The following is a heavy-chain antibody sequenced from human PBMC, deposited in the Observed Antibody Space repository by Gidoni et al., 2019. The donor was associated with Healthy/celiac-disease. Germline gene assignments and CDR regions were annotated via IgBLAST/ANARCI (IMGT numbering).Heavy chain of an antibody. V-gene: IGHV1-69*01. CDR2: IIPIFGTA. J-gene: IGHJ2*01. D-gene: IGHD4-17*01. Sequence: VQLVQSGAEVKKPGSSVKVSCKASGGTFRSSAISWVRQGTGQGLVWMGGIIPIFGTANNAQKFQGRVTITADESTSTAYMELSSLRSEDTAVYYCARRPVTTGFWYFDLWGRGTLVTVSS. CDR1: GGTFRSSA. CDR3: ARRPVTTGFWYFDL.